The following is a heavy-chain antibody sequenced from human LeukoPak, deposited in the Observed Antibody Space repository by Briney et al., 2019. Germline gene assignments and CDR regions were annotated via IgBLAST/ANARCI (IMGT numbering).Heavy chain of an antibody. CDR3: AKDPVAVAGNNYYRMDV. V-gene: IGHV3-30*18. D-gene: IGHD6-19*01. Sequence: GGSLRLSCAASGFTFSSYWMSWVRQAPGKGLEWVAVISSDGNNKYYGDSVKGRFTISRDNSQDTLYVQMTSLRAEDTAVYYCAKDPVAVAGNNYYRMDVWGQGTTVTVSS. CDR2: ISSDGNNK. J-gene: IGHJ6*02. CDR1: GFTFSSYW.